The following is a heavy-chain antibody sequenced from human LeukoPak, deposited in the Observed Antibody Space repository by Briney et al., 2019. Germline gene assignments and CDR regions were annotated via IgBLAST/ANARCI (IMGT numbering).Heavy chain of an antibody. CDR3: ARDFADTAMGADYYYYMDV. V-gene: IGHV3-48*01. D-gene: IGHD5-18*01. J-gene: IGHJ6*03. Sequence: GGSLRLSCAASGFTFSSYTMNWVRQAPGKGLEWVSYIGGSSSTIYYADSVKGRFTISRDNAKNSLYLQMNSLRAEDTAVYYCARDFADTAMGADYYYYMDVWGKGTTVTVSS. CDR1: GFTFSSYT. CDR2: IGGSSSTI.